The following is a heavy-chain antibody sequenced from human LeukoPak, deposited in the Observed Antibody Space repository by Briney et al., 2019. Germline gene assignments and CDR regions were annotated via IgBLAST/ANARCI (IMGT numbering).Heavy chain of an antibody. CDR2: ISYDGSNK. J-gene: IGHJ5*02. CDR3: ARVRLANNWFDP. D-gene: IGHD5-12*01. Sequence: GGSLRLSCAASGFTFSSYAMHWVRQAPGKGLEWVAVISYDGSNKYYADSVKGRFTISRDNSKNTLYLQMNSLRAEDTAVYYCARVRLANNWFDPWGQGTLVTVSS. V-gene: IGHV3-30-3*01. CDR1: GFTFSSYA.